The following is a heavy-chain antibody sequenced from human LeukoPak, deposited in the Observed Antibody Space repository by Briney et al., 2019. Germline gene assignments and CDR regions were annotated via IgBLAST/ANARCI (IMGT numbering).Heavy chain of an antibody. CDR3: ARDREIWFGDLPPLNAFDI. J-gene: IGHJ3*02. V-gene: IGHV4-4*07. D-gene: IGHD3-10*01. CDR2: LYSTGST. Sequence: ASETLSLTCSVSGASISDYYWSWIRQSAGKGLEWIGRLYSTGSTTYNPSLKSRVTISLDTSKNQFSLRLSSVTAADTAVYYCARDREIWFGDLPPLNAFDIWGQGTMVTVPS. CDR1: GASISDYY.